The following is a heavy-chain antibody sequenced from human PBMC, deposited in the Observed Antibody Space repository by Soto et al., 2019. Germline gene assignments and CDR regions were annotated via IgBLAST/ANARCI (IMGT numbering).Heavy chain of an antibody. CDR3: ARDNRIVVVLNDAFDI. CDR2: INHSGST. D-gene: IGHD3-22*01. V-gene: IGHV4-34*01. Sequence: PSETLSLTCAVYGGSFSGYYWSWIRQPPGKGLEWLAEINHSGSTNYNPSLKSRLTISVDMSKNQFSLKLSSVTAADTAVYYCARDNRIVVVLNDAFDIWGQGTMVTVSS. J-gene: IGHJ3*02. CDR1: GGSFSGYY.